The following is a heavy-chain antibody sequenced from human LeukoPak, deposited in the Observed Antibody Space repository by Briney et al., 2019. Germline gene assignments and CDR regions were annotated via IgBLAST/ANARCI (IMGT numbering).Heavy chain of an antibody. CDR3: ARAYSSGWYYYYYGMDV. D-gene: IGHD6-19*01. V-gene: IGHV4-31*03. J-gene: IGHJ6*02. Sequence: SGTLSLTCTVSGGSISSGGYYWSWIRQHPGKGLEWIGYIYYSGSTYYNPSLKSRVTISVDTSKNQFSLKLSSVTAADTAVYYCARAYSSGWYYYYYGMDVWGQGTTVTVSS. CDR2: IYYSGST. CDR1: GGSISSGGYY.